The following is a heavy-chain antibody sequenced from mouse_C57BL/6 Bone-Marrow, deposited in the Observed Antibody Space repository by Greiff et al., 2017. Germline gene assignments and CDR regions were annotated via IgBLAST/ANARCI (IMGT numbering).Heavy chain of an antibody. CDR2: IDPNSGGT. Sequence: QVQLQQPGAELVKPGASVKLSCKASGYTFTSYWMHWVQQRPGRGLEWIGRIDPNSGGTKYNEKFKRKATLTVDKPSSTAYMQLSSLTSEDSAVYYCARGAIYYSNYLDAMDYGGPGTSVTVSS. J-gene: IGHJ4*01. V-gene: IGHV1-72*01. D-gene: IGHD2-5*01. CDR3: ARGAIYYSNYLDAMDY. CDR1: GYTFTSYW.